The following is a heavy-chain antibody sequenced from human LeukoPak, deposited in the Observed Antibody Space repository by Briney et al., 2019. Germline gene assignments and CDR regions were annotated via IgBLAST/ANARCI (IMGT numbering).Heavy chain of an antibody. CDR1: GFTFSDYG. V-gene: IGHV3-23*01. Sequence: GGTLRLSCAASGFTFSDYGMSWVRQAPGKGLEWISSISSTGGTTYYADSVKGRFTISRDNSKNTLFLQVNSLRAEDTAIYYCSKNGDRGAYCSGGSCYPYYYYYMDVWGKGTTVTISS. CDR2: ISSTGGTT. J-gene: IGHJ6*03. D-gene: IGHD2-15*01. CDR3: SKNGDRGAYCSGGSCYPYYYYYMDV.